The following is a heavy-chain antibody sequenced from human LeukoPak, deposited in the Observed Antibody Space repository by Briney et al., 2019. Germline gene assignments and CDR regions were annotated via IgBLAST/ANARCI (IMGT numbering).Heavy chain of an antibody. V-gene: IGHV3-23*01. Sequence: GGSLRLSCAASGFAFSSFAMTWVRQSPGKGLEWVSSVSDSGVNTYYAGSVRGRFTISRDNSKNTLYLQMNSLRAEDTAVYCCAKFSGSYDILTGYYFDYWGQGTLVTVSS. CDR1: GFAFSSFA. J-gene: IGHJ4*02. CDR3: AKFSGSYDILTGYYFDY. CDR2: VSDSGVNT. D-gene: IGHD3-9*01.